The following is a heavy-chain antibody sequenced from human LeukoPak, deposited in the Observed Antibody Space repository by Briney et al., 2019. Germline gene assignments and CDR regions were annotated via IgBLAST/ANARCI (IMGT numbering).Heavy chain of an antibody. J-gene: IGHJ4*02. Sequence: ASVKVSCKASGYTFTSYGISWVRQAPGQGLXXMGWISAYNGNTNYAQKLQGRVTMTTDTSTSTAYMELRSLRSDDTAVYYCARDRGAPELRRNDYWGQGTLVTVSS. CDR2: ISAYNGNT. CDR1: GYTFTSYG. CDR3: ARDRGAPELRRNDY. V-gene: IGHV1-18*01. D-gene: IGHD1-7*01.